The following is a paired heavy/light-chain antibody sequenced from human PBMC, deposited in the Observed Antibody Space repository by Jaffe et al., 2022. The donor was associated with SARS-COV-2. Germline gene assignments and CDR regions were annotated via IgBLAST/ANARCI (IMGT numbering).Heavy chain of an antibody. V-gene: IGHV4-4*02. CDR1: GGSISSSNW. J-gene: IGHJ5*02. CDR3: ARDSSGSYGFDP. CDR2: IYHDGST. D-gene: IGHD6-19*01. Sequence: QVQLQESGPGLVKPSGTLSLTCAVSGGSISSSNWWNWVRQSPERGLEWIGEIYHDGSTNYNPSLKSRVTISIDKSKNHFSLKLSSVTAADTAVYYCARDSSGSYGFDPWGRGTLVIVSS.
Light chain of an antibody. CDR2: NVF. Sequence: DIVMTQTPLSSPVILGQPASISCRSNQSLVHRNGNTYLSWFQQRPGQPPRLLIYNVFNRFSGVPDRFSGSGARTDFTLKISRVEADDVGVYYCMQSVQFPYTFGQGTKLEIK. J-gene: IGKJ2*01. CDR3: MQSVQFPYT. CDR1: QSLVHRNGNTY. V-gene: IGKV2-24*01.